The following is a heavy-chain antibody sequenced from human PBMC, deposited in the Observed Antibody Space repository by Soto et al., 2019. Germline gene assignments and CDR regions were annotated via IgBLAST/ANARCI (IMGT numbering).Heavy chain of an antibody. J-gene: IGHJ4*02. V-gene: IGHV3-23*01. CDR1: GFTFSSHA. Sequence: GGSLRLSCAASGFTFSSHAMHWVRQAPGKGLEWVSLFCSTAVTKYYTDSVKGRFTISRDNSRNTVYLQMNSLRADDTAVYYCAKDRLAGGFDYWGQGTLVTVSS. CDR3: AKDRLAGGFDY. CDR2: FCSTAVTK. D-gene: IGHD3-16*01.